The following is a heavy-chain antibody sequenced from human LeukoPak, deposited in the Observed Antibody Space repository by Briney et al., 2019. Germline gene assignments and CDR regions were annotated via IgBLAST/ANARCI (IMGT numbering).Heavy chain of an antibody. D-gene: IGHD2-15*01. CDR1: GFTFSDYY. CDR2: ISSRGSTI. CDR3: ARARVVAATRRYYYGMDV. J-gene: IGHJ6*02. Sequence: GGSLRLSCAASGFTFSDYYMSWIRQAPGKGLEWVSYISSRGSTIYYADSVKGRFTIARRNAKKSPYLQVNSLRAEDTAVYYCARARVVAATRRYYYGMDVWGQGTTVTVSS. V-gene: IGHV3-11*01.